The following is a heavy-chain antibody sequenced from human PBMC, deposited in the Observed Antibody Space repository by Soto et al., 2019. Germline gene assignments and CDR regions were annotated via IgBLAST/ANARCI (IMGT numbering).Heavy chain of an antibody. J-gene: IGHJ6*02. CDR1: GFTFSSYG. D-gene: IGHD6-19*01. Sequence: ESGGGVVQPGRSLRLSCAASGFTFSSYGMHWVRQAPGKGLEWVAVISYDGSNKYYADSVKGRFTISRDNSKNTLYLQMSSLRAEDTAVYYCVKDGSSGWPYYYGMDVWDQGTTVTVSS. V-gene: IGHV3-30*18. CDR3: VKDGSSGWPYYYGMDV. CDR2: ISYDGSNK.